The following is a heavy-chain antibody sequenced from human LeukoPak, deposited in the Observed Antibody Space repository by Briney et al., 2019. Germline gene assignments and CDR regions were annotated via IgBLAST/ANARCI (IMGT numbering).Heavy chain of an antibody. V-gene: IGHV1-18*01. D-gene: IGHD2-2*01. CDR3: AKDSSAYCITTSCQDAFDM. CDR1: GYXFNNHG. CDR2: ISAYNGRS. J-gene: IGHJ3*02. Sequence: ASVKVSCKASGYXFNNHGISWVRQAPGQGLEWMGGISAYNGRSNYAQKFQGRVTMTTDTFTSTAYMDLRSLRSDDTAVYYCAKDSSAYCITTSCQDAFDMWGQGTMVTVSS.